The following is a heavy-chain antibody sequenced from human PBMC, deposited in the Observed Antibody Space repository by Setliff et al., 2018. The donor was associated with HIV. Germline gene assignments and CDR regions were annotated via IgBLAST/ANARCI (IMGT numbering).Heavy chain of an antibody. V-gene: IGHV4-34*01. J-gene: IGHJ4*02. CDR2: INHSGST. CDR1: GGSFIGYY. D-gene: IGHD4-4*01. CDR3: ARRYINYFETTGRFDY. Sequence: PSETLSLTCGVYGGSFIGYYWNWIRQPPGKGLEWIGEINHSGSTNYNPSLKSRVTMSVDTSKNQFSLRLTSVTAADTAVYYCARRYINYFETTGRFDYWDQGALVTVSS.